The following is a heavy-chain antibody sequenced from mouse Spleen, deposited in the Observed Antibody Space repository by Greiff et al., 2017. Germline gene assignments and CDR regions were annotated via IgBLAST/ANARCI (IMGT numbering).Heavy chain of an antibody. Sequence: QVQLKQPGAELVKPGASVKLSCKASGYTFTSYWMQWVKQRPGQGLEWIGEIDPSDSYTNYNQKFKGKATLTVDTSSSTAYMQLSSLTSEDSAVYYCARGGMGGFDYWGQGTTLTVSS. CDR2: IDPSDSYT. V-gene: IGHV1-50*01. J-gene: IGHJ2*01. CDR1: GYTFTSYW. D-gene: IGHD2-10*02. CDR3: ARGGMGGFDY.